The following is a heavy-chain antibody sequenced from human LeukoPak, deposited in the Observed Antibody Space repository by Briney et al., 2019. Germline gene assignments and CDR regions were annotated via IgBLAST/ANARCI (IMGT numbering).Heavy chain of an antibody. D-gene: IGHD4-17*01. CDR1: GGSISSSSYY. CDR2: IYYSGST. J-gene: IGHJ4*02. V-gene: IGHV4-39*07. Sequence: SETLSLTCSVSGGSISSSSYYWGWIRQPPGKGLAWIGSIYYSGSTYYNPSLKSRVTISVDTSKNQFSLKLSSVTAADTAVYYCARSFGTVTLFDYWGQGTLVTVSS. CDR3: ARSFGTVTLFDY.